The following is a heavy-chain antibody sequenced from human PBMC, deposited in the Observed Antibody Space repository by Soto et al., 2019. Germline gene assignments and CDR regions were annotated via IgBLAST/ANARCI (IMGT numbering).Heavy chain of an antibody. J-gene: IGHJ4*02. D-gene: IGHD2-2*01. Sequence: PSETLSLTCSVSGGSVSNGAHYWSWIRQRPGKGLEWIGYIYYSGDTQYNPSLKSRLTISVDTSKDQFSLKLTSVTAADTAVYYCARVDSASWLDYWGQGTLVPVSS. CDR1: GGSVSNGAHY. V-gene: IGHV4-31*03. CDR3: ARVDSASWLDY. CDR2: IYYSGDT.